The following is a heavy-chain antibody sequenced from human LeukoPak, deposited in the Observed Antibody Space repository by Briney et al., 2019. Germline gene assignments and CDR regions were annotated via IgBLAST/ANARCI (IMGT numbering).Heavy chain of an antibody. CDR3: ASGNYDYVWGSYRTRPYYYYGMDV. Sequence: ASVKVSCKASGYTFTSYDINWVRQATGQGLEWMGWISAYNGNTNYAQKLQGRVTMTTDTSTSTAYMELRSLRSDDTAVYYCASGNYDYVWGSYRTRPYYYYGMDVWGQGTTVTVSS. J-gene: IGHJ6*02. D-gene: IGHD3-16*02. CDR1: GYTFTSYD. CDR2: ISAYNGNT. V-gene: IGHV1-18*01.